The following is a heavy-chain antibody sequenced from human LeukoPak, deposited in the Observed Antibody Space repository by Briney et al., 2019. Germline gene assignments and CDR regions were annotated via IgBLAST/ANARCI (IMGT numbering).Heavy chain of an antibody. D-gene: IGHD3-10*01. CDR2: MNPNSGNT. CDR3: ARGPSGSYQYYMDV. V-gene: IGHV1-8*02. Sequence: ASWEVPGKALGYLFTTHDFNWLRQGTGQGLEGVGWMNPNSGNTGYAQKFQGRITVTRNTSTSTAYMELSSLISEDTAVYYCARGPSGSYQYYMDVWGKGTTVTISS. J-gene: IGHJ6*03. CDR1: GYLFTTHD.